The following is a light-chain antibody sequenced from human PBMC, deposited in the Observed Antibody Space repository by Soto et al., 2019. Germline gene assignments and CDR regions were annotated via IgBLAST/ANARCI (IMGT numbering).Light chain of an antibody. CDR3: QQYYSTPYT. Sequence: DIVMTQSPDSLAVSLGERATINCKSSQSVLYSSNNKNYLAWYQQKSGQPTKLLIYWASTRESGVPDRFSGSGSGTDFTLTISSLQAEDVAVYSCQQYYSTPYTFGQGTKLEIK. CDR1: QSVLYSSNNKNY. V-gene: IGKV4-1*01. J-gene: IGKJ2*01. CDR2: WAS.